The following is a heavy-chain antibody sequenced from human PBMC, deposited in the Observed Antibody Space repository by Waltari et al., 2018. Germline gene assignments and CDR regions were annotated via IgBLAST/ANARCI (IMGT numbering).Heavy chain of an antibody. CDR1: GYSISSGYS. CDR2: IYHSGST. J-gene: IGHJ4*02. D-gene: IGHD5-12*01. V-gene: IGHV4-38-2*01. CDR3: ARPSYSGYDYFDY. Sequence: QVQLQESGPGLVKPSETLSLTCAVSGYSISSGYSWGWIRQPPGKGLEWIGSIYHSGSTYYNPSLKSRVTISVDTSKNQFSLKLSSVTAADTAVYYCARPSYSGYDYFDYWGQGTLVTVSS.